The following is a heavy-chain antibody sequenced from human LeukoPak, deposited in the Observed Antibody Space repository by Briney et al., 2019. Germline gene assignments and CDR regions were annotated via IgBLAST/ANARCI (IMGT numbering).Heavy chain of an antibody. V-gene: IGHV1-69*04. J-gene: IGHJ4*02. CDR2: IILILGIA. D-gene: IGHD3-10*01. CDR1: GGTFSSYA. Sequence: SVKVSCKASGGTFSSYAISWVRQAPGQGLEWMGRIILILGIANYAQKFQGRVTITADKSTSTAYMELSSLRSEDTAVYYCARGPDITMVRGVPLVYFDYWGQGTLVTVSS. CDR3: ARGPDITMVRGVPLVYFDY.